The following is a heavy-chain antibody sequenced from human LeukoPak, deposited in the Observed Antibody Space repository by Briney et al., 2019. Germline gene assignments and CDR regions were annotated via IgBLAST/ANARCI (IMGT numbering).Heavy chain of an antibody. CDR2: ISYDGSNK. V-gene: IGHV3-30*04. D-gene: IGHD2-15*01. J-gene: IGHJ6*02. CDR1: GFTSSIYS. Sequence: PGGSLRLSCTTTGFTSSIYSMHWVRQAPGKGLEWVAVISYDGSNKYYADSVKGRFTISRDNSKNTLYLQMNSLRAEDTAVYYCARVPKAARYCSGGSCYYYYYYGMDVWGQGTTVTVSS. CDR3: ARVPKAARYCSGGSCYYYYYYGMDV.